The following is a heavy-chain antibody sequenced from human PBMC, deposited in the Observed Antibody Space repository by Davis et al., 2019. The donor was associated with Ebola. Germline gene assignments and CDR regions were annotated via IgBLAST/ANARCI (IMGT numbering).Heavy chain of an antibody. CDR2: FGTSGDT. CDR3: AKDTSNIWFDV. J-gene: IGHJ3*01. V-gene: IGHV3-23*01. D-gene: IGHD1-26*01. Sequence: PGGSLRLSCAASGFTFSSYDMYWVRQAPGKGLEWVSTFGTSGDTFYADSVKGRFTISRDNSKNTLYLQMNGLRVDDTAIYYCAKDTSNIWFDVWGQGTMVTVSS. CDR1: GFTFSSYD.